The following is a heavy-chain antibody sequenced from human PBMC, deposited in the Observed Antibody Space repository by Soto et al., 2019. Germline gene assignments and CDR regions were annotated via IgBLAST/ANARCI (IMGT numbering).Heavy chain of an antibody. V-gene: IGHV4-59*01. CDR2: IYYSGST. Sequence: PSETLSLTCTVSGGSISSYYWSWIRQPPGKGLEWIGYIYYSGSTNYNPSLKSRVTISVDTSKNQFSLKLSSVTAADTAVYYCARWSGRQLVPRGNWFDPWGQGTLVTVSS. CDR3: ARWSGRQLVPRGNWFDP. J-gene: IGHJ5*02. D-gene: IGHD6-13*01. CDR1: GGSISSYY.